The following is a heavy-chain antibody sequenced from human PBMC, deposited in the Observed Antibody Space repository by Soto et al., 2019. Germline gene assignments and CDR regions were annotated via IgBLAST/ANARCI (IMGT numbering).Heavy chain of an antibody. Sequence: SETLSLTCAVSGGSISSSNWWSWVRQPPGKGLEWIGEIYHSGSTNYNPSLKSRVTISVDKSKNQFSLKLSSVTAADTAVYYCEREGGEITETIYYYSYSGRAVGGQGPRVPV. CDR3: EREGGEITETIYYYSYSGRAV. V-gene: IGHV4-4*02. CDR2: IYHSGST. CDR1: GGSISSSNW. J-gene: IGHJ6*02. D-gene: IGHD1-7*01.